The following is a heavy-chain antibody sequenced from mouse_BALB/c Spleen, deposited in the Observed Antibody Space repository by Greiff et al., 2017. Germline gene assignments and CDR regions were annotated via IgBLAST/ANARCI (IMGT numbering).Heavy chain of an antibody. J-gene: IGHJ2*01. Sequence: DVHLVESGGGLVKPGGSLKLSCAASGFTFSDYYMYWVRQTPEKRLEWVATISDGGSYTYYPDSVKGRFTISRDNAKNTLYLQMSSLRSEDTAMYDCARHPFNYFDWWGQGTTLTVSA. CDR1: GFTFSDYY. CDR3: ARHPFNYFDW. CDR2: ISDGGSYT. V-gene: IGHV5-4*02.